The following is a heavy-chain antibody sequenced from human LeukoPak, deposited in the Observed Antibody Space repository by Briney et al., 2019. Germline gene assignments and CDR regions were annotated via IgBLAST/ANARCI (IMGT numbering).Heavy chain of an antibody. CDR3: ARESAVYGMDV. V-gene: IGHV4-59*01. J-gene: IGHJ6*02. CDR1: GGSISSYY. CDR2: IYYSGST. Sequence: PSETLSLTCTVSGGSISSYYWSWIRQPPGKGLEWIGYIYYSGSTNYNPSLKSRVTISVDTSKNQFSLKLSSVTAADTAVYYCARESAVYGMDVWGQGTTVIVSS.